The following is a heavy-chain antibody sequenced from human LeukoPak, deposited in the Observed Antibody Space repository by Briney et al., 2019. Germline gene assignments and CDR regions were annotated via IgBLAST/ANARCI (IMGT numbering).Heavy chain of an antibody. V-gene: IGHV1-2*04. Sequence: ASVKVSCKASGYTFTGYYMHWVRQAPGQGLEWMGWINPNSGGTNYAQKFQGWVTMTRDTSISTAYMELSRLRSDDTAVYYCARALNWNYRRAFDYWGQGTLVTVSS. J-gene: IGHJ4*02. CDR1: GYTFTGYY. D-gene: IGHD1-7*01. CDR3: ARALNWNYRRAFDY. CDR2: INPNSGGT.